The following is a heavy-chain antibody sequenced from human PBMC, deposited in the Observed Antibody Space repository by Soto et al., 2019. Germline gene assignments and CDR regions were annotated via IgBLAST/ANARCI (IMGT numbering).Heavy chain of an antibody. CDR1: GFTFSSYG. CDR2: IWYDGSNK. V-gene: IGHV3-33*01. CDR3: ARGDFSYGDLYYYGMDV. D-gene: IGHD5-18*01. J-gene: IGHJ6*02. Sequence: GGSLRLSCAASGFTFSSYGMHWVRQAPGKGLEWVAVIWYDGSNKYYADSVKGRFTISRDNSKNTLYLQMNSLRAEDTAVYYCARGDFSYGDLYYYGMDVWGQGTTVTVSS.